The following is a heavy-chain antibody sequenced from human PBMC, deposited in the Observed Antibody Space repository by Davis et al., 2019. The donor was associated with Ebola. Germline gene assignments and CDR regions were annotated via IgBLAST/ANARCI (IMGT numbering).Heavy chain of an antibody. Sequence: PGGPLRLSCAASGFTFRNYAMHWVRQAPGKGLEWVAVVSHSEREKFYADSVKGRFTISSANSENTLYLQMNSLTADDTAVYYCARAVFHEVLDYWGQGTPVTVSS. CDR3: ARAVFHEVLDY. CDR1: GFTFRNYA. V-gene: IGHV3-30*04. CDR2: VSHSEREK. D-gene: IGHD3-3*01. J-gene: IGHJ4*02.